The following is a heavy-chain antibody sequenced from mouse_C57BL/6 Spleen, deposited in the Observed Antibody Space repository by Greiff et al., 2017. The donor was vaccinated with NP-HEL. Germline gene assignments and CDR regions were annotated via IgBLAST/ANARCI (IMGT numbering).Heavy chain of an antibody. CDR2: INPGSGGT. D-gene: IGHD3-2*02. CDR1: GYAFTNYL. V-gene: IGHV1-54*01. J-gene: IGHJ3*01. CDR3: ARGAAQARFAY. Sequence: VQLQQSGAELVRPWTSVKVSCTASGYAFTNYLIEWVKPRPGQGLEWIVVINPGSGGTNYNETFKGKATLTADQSSSTAYMQLSSLTSEDSAVYVCARGAAQARFAYWGQGTLVTVSA.